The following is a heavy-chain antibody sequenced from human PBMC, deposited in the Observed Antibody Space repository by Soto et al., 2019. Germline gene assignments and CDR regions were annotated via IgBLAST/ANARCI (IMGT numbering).Heavy chain of an antibody. V-gene: IGHV4-34*01. CDR2: INHSGST. D-gene: IGHD3-22*01. Sequence: SETLSLTCAVYGGSFSGYYWSWIRQPPGKGLEWIGEINHSGSTNYNPSLKSRVTISVDTSKNQFSLKLSSVTAADTAVYYCARGRYYDSSGYSPSDYWGQGTLVTFSS. CDR3: ARGRYYDSSGYSPSDY. CDR1: GGSFSGYY. J-gene: IGHJ4*02.